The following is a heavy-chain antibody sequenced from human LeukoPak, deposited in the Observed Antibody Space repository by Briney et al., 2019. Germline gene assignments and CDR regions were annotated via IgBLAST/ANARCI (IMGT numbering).Heavy chain of an antibody. CDR1: GGSFSGYY. Sequence: SETLSLTCAVYGGSFSGYYWSWIRQPPGKGLEWIGEINHSGGTNYNPSLKSRVTISVDTSKNQFSLKLSSVTAADTAVYYCARASSGYSGYGPGSYYYYMDVWGKGTTVTVSS. CDR3: ARASSGYSGYGPGSYYYYMDV. D-gene: IGHD5-12*01. V-gene: IGHV4-34*01. CDR2: INHSGGT. J-gene: IGHJ6*03.